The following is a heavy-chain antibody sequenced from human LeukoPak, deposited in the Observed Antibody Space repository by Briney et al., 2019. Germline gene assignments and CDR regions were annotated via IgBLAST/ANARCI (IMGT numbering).Heavy chain of an antibody. CDR3: ASSWSGSGKDY. D-gene: IGHD3-10*01. CDR2: FDPEDGET. CDR1: GYTLTELS. Sequence: ASVKVSCKVSGYTLTELSMHWVRQAPGKGLEWMGGFDPEDGETIYAQKFQGRVTMTRNTSISTAYMELSSLRSEGTAVYYCASSWSGSGKDYWGQGTLVTVSS. J-gene: IGHJ4*02. V-gene: IGHV1-24*01.